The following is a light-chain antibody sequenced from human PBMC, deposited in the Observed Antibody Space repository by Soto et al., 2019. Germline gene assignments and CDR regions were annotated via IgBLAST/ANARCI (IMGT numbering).Light chain of an antibody. CDR2: DAS. Sequence: EIQMTQSPSTLSASVGARVTITCGASQNINVWLAWYQQKPGKAPKVLIYDASSLESGVPSRFSGSGSGTEFTLTISSLQPDDFATYYCQEYNSNSGTFGQGNKVDI. V-gene: IGKV1-5*01. CDR3: QEYNSNSGT. CDR1: QNINVW. J-gene: IGKJ1*01.